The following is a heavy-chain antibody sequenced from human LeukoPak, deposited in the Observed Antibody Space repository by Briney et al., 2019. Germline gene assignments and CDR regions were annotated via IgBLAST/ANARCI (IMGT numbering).Heavy chain of an antibody. CDR2: ISGSGGST. V-gene: IGHV3-23*01. CDR1: GFTFSSYA. CDR3: ARIVVVPAASHGMDV. J-gene: IGHJ6*02. Sequence: GGYLRLSCAASGFTFSSYAMSWVRPAPGKGLEWVSAISGSGGSTYYADSVKGRFTISRDNSKNTLYLQMNSLRAEDTAVYYCARIVVVPAASHGMDVWGQGTTVTVSS. D-gene: IGHD2-2*01.